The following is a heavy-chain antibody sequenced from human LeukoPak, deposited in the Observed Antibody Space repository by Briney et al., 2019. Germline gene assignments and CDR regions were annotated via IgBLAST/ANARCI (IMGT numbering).Heavy chain of an antibody. CDR2: INPNSGGT. CDR1: GYTFTGYY. V-gene: IGHV1-2*02. J-gene: IGHJ4*02. D-gene: IGHD4-11*01. Sequence: ASVKVSCKASGYTFTGYYMHWVRQAPGQGREWMGWINPNSGGTNYAQKFQGKVTITRDTSISTAYMELRRLRSDDTAVYYCASETTPLNWGQGTLVTVSS. CDR3: ASETTPLN.